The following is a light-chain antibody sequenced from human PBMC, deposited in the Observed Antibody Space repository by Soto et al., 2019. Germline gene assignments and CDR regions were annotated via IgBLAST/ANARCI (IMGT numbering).Light chain of an antibody. Sequence: TQSPSTLPASVGDRVTITCRASQSISNWLAWYHQKPGQAPRLLIYGASSRATGIPDRFSGSGSGADFTLTISRLEPEDFAVYYCQQYGSSPTWTFGQGTKVDI. CDR1: QSISNW. CDR2: GAS. V-gene: IGKV3-20*01. CDR3: QQYGSSPTWT. J-gene: IGKJ1*01.